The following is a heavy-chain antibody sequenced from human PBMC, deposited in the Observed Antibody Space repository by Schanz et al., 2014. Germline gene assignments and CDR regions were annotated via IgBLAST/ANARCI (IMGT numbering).Heavy chain of an antibody. CDR2: ISSSSSYI. D-gene: IGHD4-17*01. CDR3: ARDGDRFYHNYYMDV. J-gene: IGHJ6*03. Sequence: EVQLVESGGGFVQPGGSLGLSCVVSGFTVSSDHMSWVRQAPGKGLEWVSSISSSSSYIYYADSVKGRFTISRDNAKNSLYLQMNRLRAEDTAVYYCARDGDRFYHNYYMDVWGKGTTVTVSS. V-gene: IGHV3-21*01. CDR1: GFTVSSDH.